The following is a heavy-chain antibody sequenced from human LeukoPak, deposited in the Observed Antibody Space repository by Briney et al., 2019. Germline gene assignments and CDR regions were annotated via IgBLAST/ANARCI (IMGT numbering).Heavy chain of an antibody. V-gene: IGHV3-53*01. Sequence: GGSLRLSCVASGFSVGTNYLTWVRQAPGKGLEWVSIIYNDGKTYYSDSVKGRFTISRDSSKNTLYLQMNSLRDEDTAVYYCARGVAAAGTTLDYWGQGTLVTVSS. CDR3: ARGVAAAGTTLDY. CDR2: IYNDGKT. CDR1: GFSVGTNY. J-gene: IGHJ4*02. D-gene: IGHD6-13*01.